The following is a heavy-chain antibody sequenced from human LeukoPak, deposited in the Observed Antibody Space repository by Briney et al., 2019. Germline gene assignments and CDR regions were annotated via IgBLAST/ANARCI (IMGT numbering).Heavy chain of an antibody. D-gene: IGHD6-19*01. CDR3: AREPAPGGAVAGTMDY. J-gene: IGHJ4*02. V-gene: IGHV1-18*01. Sequence: HWASVKVSCKASGYTFTSYGISWVRQAPGQGLEWMGWISAYNGNTNYAQKLQGRVTMTTDTSTSTAYMELRSLRSDDTAVYYCAREPAPGGAVAGTMDYWGQGTLVTVSS. CDR2: ISAYNGNT. CDR1: GYTFTSYG.